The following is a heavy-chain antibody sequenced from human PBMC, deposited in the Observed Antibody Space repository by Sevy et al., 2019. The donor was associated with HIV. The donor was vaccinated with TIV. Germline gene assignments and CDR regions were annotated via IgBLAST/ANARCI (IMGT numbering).Heavy chain of an antibody. CDR3: ARDQGYCSSTSCYGGAHSYYGMDV. Sequence: GGSLRLSCAASGFTFSDYYMSWIRQAPGKGLEWVSYISSSGSTIYYADSVKGRFTISRDNAKNSLYLQMNSLRAEDTAVYYCARDQGYCSSTSCYGGAHSYYGMDVWGQGTTVTVS. V-gene: IGHV3-11*01. CDR1: GFTFSDYY. CDR2: ISSSGSTI. J-gene: IGHJ6*02. D-gene: IGHD2-2*01.